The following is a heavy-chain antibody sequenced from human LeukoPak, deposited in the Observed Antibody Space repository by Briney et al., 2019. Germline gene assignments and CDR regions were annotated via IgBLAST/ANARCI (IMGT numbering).Heavy chain of an antibody. CDR2: ISWNSGSI. V-gene: IGHV3-9*01. CDR3: AKLPL. J-gene: IGHJ4*02. CDR1: GFTFDDYA. Sequence: PGRSLRLSCAASGFTFDDYAMHWVRQAPGKGLEWVSGISWNSGSIGYADSVKGRFTISRDNSKNTLYLQMNSLRAEDTAVYYCAKLPLWGQGTLVTVSS.